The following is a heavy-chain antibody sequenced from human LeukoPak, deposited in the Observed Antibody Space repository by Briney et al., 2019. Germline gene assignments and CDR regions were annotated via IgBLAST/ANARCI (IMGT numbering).Heavy chain of an antibody. Sequence: SETLSLTCAVYGGSFSGYYWSWIRQHPGKGLEWIGYIYYSGSTYYNPSLKSRVTISVDTSKNQFSLKLSSVTAADTAVYYCASLRLSSGWAFDPWGQGTLVTVSS. CDR2: IYYSGST. CDR1: GGSFSGYY. D-gene: IGHD6-19*01. J-gene: IGHJ5*02. CDR3: ASLRLSSGWAFDP. V-gene: IGHV4-31*11.